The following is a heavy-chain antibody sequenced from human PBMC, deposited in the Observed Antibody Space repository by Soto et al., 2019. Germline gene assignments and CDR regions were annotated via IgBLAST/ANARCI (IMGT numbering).Heavy chain of an antibody. CDR2: INPNSGGT. CDR1: GYTFTRYY. D-gene: IGHD6-19*01. J-gene: IGHJ3*02. V-gene: IGHV1-2*04. Sequence: ASVKVSCQASGYTFTRYYMHWVGQAPGQRLDLMGWINPNSGGTNYAQKFQGWVTMTRDTSISTAYMELSRLRSDDTAVYYCARDVGGCVAVAGGCFAFDIWGQGTMVTVSS. CDR3: ARDVGGCVAVAGGCFAFDI.